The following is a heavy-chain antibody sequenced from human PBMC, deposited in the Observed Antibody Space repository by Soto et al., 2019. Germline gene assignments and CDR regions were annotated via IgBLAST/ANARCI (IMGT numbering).Heavy chain of an antibody. CDR3: ARQRTSVVTQAYFDV. CDR2: IYYSGST. Sequence: PSQTLSLTCTFTVDSIISRSYYWGWFRQPPGKGLEWIGSIYYSGSTYNNPSLRSRVSMSIDTSKAQFTLKLKSVTAADTALYFCARQRTSVVTQAYFDVWGPGSLVTSPQ. J-gene: IGHJ4*02. D-gene: IGHD2-21*02. CDR1: VDSIISRSYY. V-gene: IGHV4-39*01.